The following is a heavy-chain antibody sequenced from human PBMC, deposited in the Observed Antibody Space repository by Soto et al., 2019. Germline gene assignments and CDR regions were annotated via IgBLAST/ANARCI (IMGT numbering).Heavy chain of an antibody. CDR2: ITDSGTCT. CDR3: AKGLINGRWYAED. J-gene: IGHJ4*02. Sequence: EVHLLESGGGLVHPGESLRLSCGASGFTFSSCVMTWVRQAPGKGLGGVSCITDSGTCTYYADSVKGRFTISRDNSKNTMYLQMNNLRAEDTGVYYCAKGLINGRWYAEDWGQGTLVTVSS. CDR1: GFTFSSCV. D-gene: IGHD6-13*01. V-gene: IGHV3-23*01.